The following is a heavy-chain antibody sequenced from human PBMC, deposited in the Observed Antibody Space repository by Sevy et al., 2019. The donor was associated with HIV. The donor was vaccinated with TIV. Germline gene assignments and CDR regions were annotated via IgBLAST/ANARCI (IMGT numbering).Heavy chain of an antibody. CDR1: GFTFDDYA. CDR2: IRGTGET. V-gene: IGHV3-23*01. D-gene: IGHD3-3*01. J-gene: IGHJ5*01. CDR3: AKEGSRIWNRHNWFDS. Sequence: GGSLRLSCAASGFTFDDYALSWVRQAPGMGLEWVSSIRGTGETYYTDSVKGRFTVSRDNSKTTMFLQMIGLRAEDTAVYYCAKEGSRIWNRHNWFDSWGQGTLVTVSS.